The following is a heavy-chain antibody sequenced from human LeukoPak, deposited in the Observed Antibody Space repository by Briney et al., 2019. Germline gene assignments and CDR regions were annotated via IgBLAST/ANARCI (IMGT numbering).Heavy chain of an antibody. Sequence: GWSLRLSLAASGFTFDDYGMSWVRQAPGKGREGVSGSNWNGGSTGYADCVKGRFTISRDNAKNSLYLQMNSLRAEDTGLYYCARPIVGATSDAFDIWGQGTMVTVSS. V-gene: IGHV3-20*03. J-gene: IGHJ3*02. D-gene: IGHD1-26*01. CDR1: GFTFDDYG. CDR3: ARPIVGATSDAFDI. CDR2: SNWNGGST.